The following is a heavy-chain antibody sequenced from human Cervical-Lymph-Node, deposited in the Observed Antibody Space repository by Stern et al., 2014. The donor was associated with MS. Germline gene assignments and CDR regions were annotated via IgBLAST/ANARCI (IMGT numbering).Heavy chain of an antibody. CDR2: ITHVGST. CDR1: GFTVSRDY. CDR3: ARDTSSPERSDW. D-gene: IGHD1-1*01. V-gene: IGHV3-53*01. J-gene: IGHJ4*02. Sequence: VQLVESGGGVIQPGGSLRLSCTASGFTVSRDYMTWVRQAPGKGLEWVSLITHVGSTFYTDSVKCRFTISRDDSKNTVYLHMTSRRAEDTAMYYCARDTSSPERSDWWGQGTLVTVSS.